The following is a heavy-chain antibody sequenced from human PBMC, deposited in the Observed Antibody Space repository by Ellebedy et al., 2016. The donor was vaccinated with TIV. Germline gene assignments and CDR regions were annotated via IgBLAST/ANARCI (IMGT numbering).Heavy chain of an antibody. J-gene: IGHJ3*02. CDR3: ARGRSFEAFDI. V-gene: IGHV4-39*07. CDR2: IYYSGCT. CDR1: GGSISSSGYY. Sequence: SETLSLTCIVSGGSISSSGYYWDWIRQPPGKGLEWIGSIYYSGCTHYNPSLKSRVTISIDTSRNQFSLKLSSVTAADTAVYYCARGRSFEAFDIWGQGTMVTVSS.